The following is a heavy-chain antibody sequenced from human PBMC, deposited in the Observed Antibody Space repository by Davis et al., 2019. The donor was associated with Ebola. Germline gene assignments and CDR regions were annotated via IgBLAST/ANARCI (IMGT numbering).Heavy chain of an antibody. Sequence: GESLKISCAASGFTFSSYGIHWVRQAPGKGLEWVAVISYDGSNKYYADSVKGRFTISRDNSKNTLYLQINSLRAEDTAVYYCARVAGYSSGWGDYWGQGTLVTVSS. CDR1: GFTFSSYG. D-gene: IGHD6-19*01. CDR2: ISYDGSNK. V-gene: IGHV3-30*03. J-gene: IGHJ4*02. CDR3: ARVAGYSSGWGDY.